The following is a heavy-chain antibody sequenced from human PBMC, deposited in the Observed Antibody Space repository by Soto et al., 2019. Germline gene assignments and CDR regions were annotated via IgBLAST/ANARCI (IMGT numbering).Heavy chain of an antibody. Sequence: SVILCDTSTVADGTIGGSGYYRGWIRQPPGKGLEWIGSIYHSGSTYYNPSLKSRVTISVDRSKNQFSLKLNSVTAADTAVYYCARVIAAADTISVWFEPWGQGTLVTVSP. V-gene: IGHV4-39*07. CDR3: ARVIAAADTISVWFEP. CDR1: DGTIGGSGYY. CDR2: IYHSGST. J-gene: IGHJ5*02. D-gene: IGHD6-13*01.